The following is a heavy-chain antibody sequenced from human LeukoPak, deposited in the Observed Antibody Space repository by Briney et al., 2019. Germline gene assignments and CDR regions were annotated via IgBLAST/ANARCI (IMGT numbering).Heavy chain of an antibody. J-gene: IGHJ3*02. V-gene: IGHV3-21*01. D-gene: IGHD1-26*01. CDR3: VRGVVGATTLIGAFDI. CDR1: GFTFSGYS. CDR2: ISRSSSYI. Sequence: PGESLRLSCAASGFTFSGYSMNWVRQAPGKGLEWVSSISRSSSYIYYADSMKGRFTISRDNARNSLYLQMNTLRAEDTAVYYCVRGVVGATTLIGAFDIWGQGTMVTVSS.